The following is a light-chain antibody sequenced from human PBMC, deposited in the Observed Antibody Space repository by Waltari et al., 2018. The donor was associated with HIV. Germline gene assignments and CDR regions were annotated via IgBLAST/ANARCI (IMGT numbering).Light chain of an antibody. CDR1: SSNIGNNS. Sequence: QSVLTHSPSVSAAPGQKVTISSSGSSSNIGNNSVSWYQQFPGTAPKLLIYENNKRPSGIPDRFSGSKSGTSATLGITGLQTGDEANYYCGTWDSSLSASVFGGGTELTVL. CDR2: ENN. V-gene: IGLV1-51*02. CDR3: GTWDSSLSASV. J-gene: IGLJ3*02.